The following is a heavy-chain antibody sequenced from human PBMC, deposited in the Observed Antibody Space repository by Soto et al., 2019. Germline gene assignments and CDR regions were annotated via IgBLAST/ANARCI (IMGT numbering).Heavy chain of an antibody. J-gene: IGHJ4*02. CDR2: ISAYNGNT. CDR1: GFASTSNA. D-gene: IGHD6-6*01. V-gene: IGHV1-18*01. Sequence: ASVKPSCKDPGFASTSNALSWVRQATGQGLEWMGWISAYNGNTNYAQKLQGRVTMTTDTSTSTAYMELRSLRSDDTAVYYCARKSSGIAARATYDYWGQGTLVTVSS. CDR3: ARKSSGIAARATYDY.